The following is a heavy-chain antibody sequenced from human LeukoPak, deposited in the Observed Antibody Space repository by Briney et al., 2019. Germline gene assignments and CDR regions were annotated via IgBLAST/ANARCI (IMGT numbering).Heavy chain of an antibody. D-gene: IGHD3-16*01. Sequence: GGSLRLSCAASGFTFSSYAMHWVRQAPGKGLEWVAVISYDGSNKYYADSVKGRFTISRDNSKNTLYLQMNSLRAEDTAVYYCARREYDYVWGSYPYWGQGTLVTVSS. CDR3: ARREYDYVWGSYPY. CDR1: GFTFSSYA. V-gene: IGHV3-30*04. CDR2: ISYDGSNK. J-gene: IGHJ4*02.